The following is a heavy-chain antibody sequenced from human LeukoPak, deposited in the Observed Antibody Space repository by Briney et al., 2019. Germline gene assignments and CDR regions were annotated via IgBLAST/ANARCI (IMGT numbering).Heavy chain of an antibody. J-gene: IGHJ4*02. CDR1: GVTFSNYE. V-gene: IGHV3-48*03. D-gene: IGHD5-18*01. CDR3: ARVRSGYSHENYFDY. CDR2: ISGSGSTI. Sequence: PGGSLRLSCAASGVTFSNYEMNWVRQAPGKGLEWVSYISGSGSTIYYADSVEGRFTISRDNAKDSLYLQMNSLRAEDRAVYYCARVRSGYSHENYFDYWGQGTLVTVSS.